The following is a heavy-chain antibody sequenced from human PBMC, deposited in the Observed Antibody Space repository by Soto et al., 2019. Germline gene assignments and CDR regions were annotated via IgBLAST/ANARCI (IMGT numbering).Heavy chain of an antibody. J-gene: IGHJ6*02. CDR1: GFTFSSYG. CDR2: IWYDGSNK. V-gene: IGHV3-33*01. D-gene: IGHD2-15*01. Sequence: QVQLVESGGGVVQPGRSLRLSCAASGFTFSSYGMHWVRQAPGKGLEWVAVIWYDGSNKYYADSVKGRFTISRDNSKNTMYLQMNSLRAEDTAVYYCARDIGGGSDTEEDYYGMDVWGQGTTVTVSS. CDR3: ARDIGGGSDTEEDYYGMDV.